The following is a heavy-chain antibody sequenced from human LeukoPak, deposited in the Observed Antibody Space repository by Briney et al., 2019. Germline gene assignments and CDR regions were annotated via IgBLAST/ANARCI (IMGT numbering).Heavy chain of an antibody. CDR2: MNPNSDNT. D-gene: IGHD5-18*01. CDR1: GYTFTSYD. V-gene: IGHV1-8*01. Sequence: ASVKVSCKASGYTFTSYDINWVRQATGQGLEWMGWMNPNSDNTGYAQKFQARVTMTRNTSISTAYMELSNLRSEDTAVYYCAKCGHSYGDFDYWGQGTLVTVSS. J-gene: IGHJ4*02. CDR3: AKCGHSYGDFDY.